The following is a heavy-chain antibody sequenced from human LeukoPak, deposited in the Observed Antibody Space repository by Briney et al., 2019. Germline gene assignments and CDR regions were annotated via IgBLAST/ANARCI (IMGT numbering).Heavy chain of an antibody. CDR1: GYTFTSYY. Sequence: GASVKVSCKASGYTFTSYYMHWVRQAPGQGLEWMGRINPNSGGTNYARKFQGRVTMTRDTSISTAYMELSRLRSDDTAVYYCARAYYYGSGSPYYFDYWGQGTLVTVSS. CDR3: ARAYYYGSGSPYYFDY. J-gene: IGHJ4*02. D-gene: IGHD3-10*01. V-gene: IGHV1-2*06. CDR2: INPNSGGT.